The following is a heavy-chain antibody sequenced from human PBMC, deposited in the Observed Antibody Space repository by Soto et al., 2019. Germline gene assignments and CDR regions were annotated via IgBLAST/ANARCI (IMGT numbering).Heavy chain of an antibody. CDR2: ISYDGSNK. Sequence: PGGSLRLSCAASGFTFSSYGMHWVRQAPGKGLEWVAVISYDGSNKYYADSVKGRFTISRDNSKNTLYLQMNSLRAEDTAVYYCAKGRPVESGLKRAYYYYGMDVWGQGTTVTVSS. J-gene: IGHJ6*02. V-gene: IGHV3-30*18. CDR1: GFTFSSYG. CDR3: AKGRPVESGLKRAYYYYGMDV.